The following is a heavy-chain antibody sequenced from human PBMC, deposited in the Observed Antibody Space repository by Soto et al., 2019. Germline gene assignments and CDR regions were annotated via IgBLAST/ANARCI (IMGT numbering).Heavy chain of an antibody. CDR1: GFTFSIYG. D-gene: IGHD3-10*01. V-gene: IGHV3-30*18. CDR3: ANRRYGSGSYYLWFDP. J-gene: IGHJ5*02. Sequence: RLSCAASGFTFSIYGMPWVRQAPGKGLEWVAVISYDGSNKYYADSVKGRFTISRDNSKNTLYLQMNSLRAEDTAVYYCANRRYGSGSYYLWFDPWGQGTLVTVSS. CDR2: ISYDGSNK.